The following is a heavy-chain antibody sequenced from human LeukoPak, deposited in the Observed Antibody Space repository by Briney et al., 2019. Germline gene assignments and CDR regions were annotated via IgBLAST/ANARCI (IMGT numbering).Heavy chain of an antibody. Sequence: PSETLSLTCTVSGGSISTSNYYWGWIRQPPGKGLEWIGNIFYSGSTYYSPSLKSRVTISVDTSKNQFSLKLSSVTAADTAVHYCARAFEDYDILTGYSRYYFDYWGQGTLVTVSS. V-gene: IGHV4-39*07. D-gene: IGHD3-9*01. CDR2: IFYSGST. CDR3: ARAFEDYDILTGYSRYYFDY. J-gene: IGHJ4*02. CDR1: GGSISTSNYY.